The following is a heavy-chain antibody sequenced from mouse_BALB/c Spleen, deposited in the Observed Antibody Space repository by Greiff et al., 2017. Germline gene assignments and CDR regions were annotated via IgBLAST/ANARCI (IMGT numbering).Heavy chain of an antibody. J-gene: IGHJ3*01. CDR3: ALGFAY. CDR1: GFNINDYY. Sequence: VQLQQSGAELVRPGASVKLSCKASGFNINDYYMHWVKQRPEQGLEWIGWIDPENGNTIYDPKFQGKASITADTSSNTAYLQLSSLTSEDTAVYYCALGFAYWGQGTLVTVSA. CDR2: IDPENGNT. V-gene: IGHV14-1*02.